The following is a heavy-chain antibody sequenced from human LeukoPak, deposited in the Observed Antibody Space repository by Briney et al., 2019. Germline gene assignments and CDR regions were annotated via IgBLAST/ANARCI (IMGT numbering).Heavy chain of an antibody. D-gene: IGHD3-3*01. CDR2: ISSSSSYI. J-gene: IGHJ4*02. CDR1: GFTFSSYS. V-gene: IGHV3-21*01. CDR3: ARDLYYDFWSGYSPSPDY. Sequence: GGSLRLSCAASGFTFSSYSMNWVRQAPGKGLEWVSSISSSSSYICYADSVKGRFTISRDNAKNSLYLQMNSLRAEDTAVYYCARDLYYDFWSGYSPSPDYWGQGTLVTVSS.